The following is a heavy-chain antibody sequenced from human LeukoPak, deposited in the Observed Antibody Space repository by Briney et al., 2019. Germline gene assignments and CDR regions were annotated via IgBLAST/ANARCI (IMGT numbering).Heavy chain of an antibody. Sequence: PSETLSLTCTVSGGSISSGSYYWGWIRQPPGKGLEWIGYIYYSGSTNYNPSLKSRVTIAADTSKNEFFLKLSSVTAADTAVYYCARAGRTSLYNHHYMDVWGKGTTVIVSS. CDR3: ARAGRTSLYNHHYMDV. CDR2: IYYSGST. D-gene: IGHD2-8*01. CDR1: GGSISSGSYY. V-gene: IGHV4-61*01. J-gene: IGHJ6*03.